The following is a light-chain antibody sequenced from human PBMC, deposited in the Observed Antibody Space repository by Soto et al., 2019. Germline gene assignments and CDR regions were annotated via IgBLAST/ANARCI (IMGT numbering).Light chain of an antibody. V-gene: IGKV3-15*01. J-gene: IGKJ1*01. CDR1: QSVSSN. CDR2: GAS. CDR3: QQYNNWPPWT. Sequence: IVLTQSPGTLSSSPGARAPLSCRASQSVSSNLAWYQQKPGQAPRLLIYGASTRATGIPARFSGSGSGTEFTLTISSLQSEDFAVYYCQQYNNWPPWTFGQGTKVDIK.